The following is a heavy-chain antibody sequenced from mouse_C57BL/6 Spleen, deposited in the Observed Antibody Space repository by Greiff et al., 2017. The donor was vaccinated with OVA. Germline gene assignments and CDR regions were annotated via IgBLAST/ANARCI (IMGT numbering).Heavy chain of an antibody. D-gene: IGHD2-5*01. CDR1: GFNIKDYY. CDR2: IDPEDGDT. CDR3: TKGNYSNPLDY. V-gene: IGHV14-1*01. J-gene: IGHJ2*01. Sequence: DVQLQESGAELVRPGASVKLSCTASGFNIKDYYMHWVKQRPEQGLEWIGRIDPEDGDTEYAPKFQGKATMTADTSSNTAYLQLSSLTSEDTAVYYCTKGNYSNPLDYWGQGTTLTVSS.